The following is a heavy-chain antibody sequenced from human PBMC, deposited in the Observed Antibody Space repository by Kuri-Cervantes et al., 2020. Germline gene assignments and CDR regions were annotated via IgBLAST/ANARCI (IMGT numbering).Heavy chain of an antibody. Sequence: ASVKVSCKASGYTFTSYAMHWVRQAPGQRLEWVGWINAGNGYTKYSQKFQGRVTITRDTSASTVHMELSSLRSEDTAVYYCASGGRYEGDPFDYWGQGTLVTVSS. V-gene: IGHV1-3*01. D-gene: IGHD1-26*01. J-gene: IGHJ4*02. CDR3: ASGGRYEGDPFDY. CDR1: GYTFTSYA. CDR2: INAGNGYT.